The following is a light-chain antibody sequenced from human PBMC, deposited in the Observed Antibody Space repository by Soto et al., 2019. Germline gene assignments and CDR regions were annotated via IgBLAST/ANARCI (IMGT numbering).Light chain of an antibody. CDR1: ETISTF. V-gene: IGKV1-39*01. Sequence: DIQLTQSPSSLSASLGDSITITCRASETISTFLNCYQVQPGKAPRLLVYGASYLPVGVPVRFRASGSGTLFTLTIDNLQREDLASYFCQQFFSAVITFGGGTRVDI. CDR3: QQFFSAVIT. CDR2: GAS. J-gene: IGKJ4*01.